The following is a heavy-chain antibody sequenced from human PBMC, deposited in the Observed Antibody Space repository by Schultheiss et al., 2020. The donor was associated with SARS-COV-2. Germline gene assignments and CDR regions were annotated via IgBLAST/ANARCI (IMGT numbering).Heavy chain of an antibody. CDR3: VRDRSWWTPYNCFDL. J-gene: IGHJ5*02. CDR1: GFTFGTYN. V-gene: IGHV3-21*01. CDR2: IRSSGRDI. Sequence: GGSLRLSCAASGFTFGTYNMHWVRQAPGKGLEFVASIRSSGRDIYYADSMQGRFTVSRDNANNSLYLQMQSLRAEDTAVYYCVRDRSWWTPYNCFDLWGRGTLVTVSS. D-gene: IGHD2-15*01.